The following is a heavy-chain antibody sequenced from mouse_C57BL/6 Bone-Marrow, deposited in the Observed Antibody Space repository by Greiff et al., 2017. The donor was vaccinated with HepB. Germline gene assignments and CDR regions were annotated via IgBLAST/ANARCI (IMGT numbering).Heavy chain of an antibody. CDR1: GFNIKDDY. Sequence: VQLQQSGAELVRPGASVKLSCTASGFNIKDDYMHWVKQRPEQGLEWIGWIDPENGDTEYASKFQGKATITADTSSNTAYLQLSSLTSEDTAVYYCTTGDYYGSSYDAMDYWGQGTSVTVSS. D-gene: IGHD1-1*01. V-gene: IGHV14-4*01. CDR3: TTGDYYGSSYDAMDY. CDR2: IDPENGDT. J-gene: IGHJ4*01.